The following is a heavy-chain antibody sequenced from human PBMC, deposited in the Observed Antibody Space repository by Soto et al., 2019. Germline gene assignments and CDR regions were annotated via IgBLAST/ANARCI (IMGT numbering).Heavy chain of an antibody. D-gene: IGHD3-16*02. J-gene: IGHJ4*02. CDR2: IGPNSGDT. CDR1: GYTFTGYY. CDR3: GRGRSGEVVVFY. Sequence: ASVKLSCKASGYTFTGYYIHWVRQAPGQGLEWMGEIGPNSGDTKYAPKFQGRVTMTRDTSISTVYMELSNLSPDDTAVYYCGRGRSGEVVVFYWGQGTLVTVSS. V-gene: IGHV1-2*02.